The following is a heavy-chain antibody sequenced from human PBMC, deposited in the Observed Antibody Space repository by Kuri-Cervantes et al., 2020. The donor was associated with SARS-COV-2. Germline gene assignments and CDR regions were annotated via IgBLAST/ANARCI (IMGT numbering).Heavy chain of an antibody. D-gene: IGHD6-13*01. CDR2: ISYAGSTL. CDR3: ARETPEHSGSWFDY. V-gene: IGHV3-30*04. CDR1: GFTFSDFA. J-gene: IGHJ4*02. Sequence: GESLKISCAASGFTFSDFAMHWVRQAPGKGLEWLSIISYAGSTLYADSVKGRFTTSRDNSKNTLDLQMNNLRPEDTAVYYCARETPEHSGSWFDYWGQGSLVTVSS.